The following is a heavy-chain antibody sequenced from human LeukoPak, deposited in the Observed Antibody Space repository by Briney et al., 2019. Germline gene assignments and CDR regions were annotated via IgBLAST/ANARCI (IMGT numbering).Heavy chain of an antibody. CDR2: ISGTSSAM. D-gene: IGHD1-26*01. J-gene: IGHJ4*02. V-gene: IGHV3-48*01. CDR3: ARDISDDY. Sequence: GGSLRLSCAASGFTFNTYGMYWVRQAPGKGLEWVSYISGTSSAMYYADSVKGRFTISSDNGKTSLYLQMNSLRAEDTAVYYCARDISDDYWGQGTLVTVSS. CDR1: GFTFNTYG.